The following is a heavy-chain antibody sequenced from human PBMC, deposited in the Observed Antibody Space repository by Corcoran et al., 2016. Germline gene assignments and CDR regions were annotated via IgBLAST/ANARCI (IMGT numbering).Heavy chain of an antibody. V-gene: IGHV4-34*01. CDR1: GGSFSGYY. CDR2: INHSGST. Sequence: QVQLQQWGAGLLKPSETLSLTCAVYGGSFSGYYWSWIRQPPGKGLEWIGEINHSGSTNYNPSLKSRVTISVDTSKNQFSLKLGSVTAADTAVYYCAVANGNSSGWYWGYYYYGMDVWGQGTTVTVSS. D-gene: IGHD6-19*01. J-gene: IGHJ6*02. CDR3: AVANGNSSGWYWGYYYYGMDV.